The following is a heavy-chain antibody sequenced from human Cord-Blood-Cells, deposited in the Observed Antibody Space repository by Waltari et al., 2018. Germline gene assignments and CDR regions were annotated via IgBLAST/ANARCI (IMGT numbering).Heavy chain of an antibody. CDR1: GYTFTSYA. D-gene: IGHD3-16*01. Sequence: QVQLVQSGAEVKKPGASVTVSCKASGYTFTSYAMQWVRQAPGQRLEWMGWINAGNGNTKYSQKFQGRVTITRDTSASTAYMELSSLRSEDTAVYYCATYGGLHAFDIWGQGTMVTVSS. CDR3: ATYGGLHAFDI. CDR2: INAGNGNT. V-gene: IGHV1-3*01. J-gene: IGHJ3*02.